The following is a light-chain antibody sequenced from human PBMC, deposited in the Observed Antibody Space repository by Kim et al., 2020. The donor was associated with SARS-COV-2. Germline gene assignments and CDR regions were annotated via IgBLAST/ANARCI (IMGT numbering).Light chain of an antibody. Sequence: VALGQTVRITCQGDSLRSYYATWYQQKPGQAPILVIYGKNNRPSGIPDRFSGFSSGNTASLTITGTQAGDEADYYCNSRDSNNNVLFGGGTQLTVL. CDR3: NSRDSNNNVL. V-gene: IGLV3-19*01. J-gene: IGLJ2*01. CDR1: SLRSYY. CDR2: GKN.